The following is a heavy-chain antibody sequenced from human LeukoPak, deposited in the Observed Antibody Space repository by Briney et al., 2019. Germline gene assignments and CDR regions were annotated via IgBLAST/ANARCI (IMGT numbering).Heavy chain of an antibody. CDR2: INHSGST. CDR1: VGSFSGYY. Sequence: PSETLSLTCAVYVGSFSGYYWSWIRQPPGKGLEWIGEINHSGSTNYNPSLQSRVTISLDTSKSQFSLKVRYVTAADTAVYYCARGLNDSWTGENYWGQGTLVTVSS. D-gene: IGHD3-3*01. J-gene: IGHJ4*02. CDR3: ARGLNDSWTGENY. V-gene: IGHV4-34*01.